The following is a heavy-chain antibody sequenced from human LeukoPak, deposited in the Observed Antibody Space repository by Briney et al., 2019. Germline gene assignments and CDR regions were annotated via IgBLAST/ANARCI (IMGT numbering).Heavy chain of an antibody. CDR3: ARDTPSWHGYFDY. Sequence: GGSLRLSCAASGFTFSDYYMSWIRQAPGKGLEWVSYISSSSSYTNYADSVKGRFTISRDNAKNSLYLQMNSLRAEDTAVYYCARDTPSWHGYFDYWGQGTLVTVSS. J-gene: IGHJ4*02. V-gene: IGHV3-11*06. CDR1: GFTFSDYY. CDR2: ISSSSSYT. D-gene: IGHD2-2*01.